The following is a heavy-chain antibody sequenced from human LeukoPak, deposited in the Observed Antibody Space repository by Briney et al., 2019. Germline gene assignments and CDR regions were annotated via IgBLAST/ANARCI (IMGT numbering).Heavy chain of an antibody. CDR3: ARVAVRGYYFDY. CDR2: ISSSGSTI. D-gene: IGHD3-10*02. V-gene: IGHV3-11*04. CDR1: GFTFSDYY. Sequence: PGGSLRLSCAASGFTFSDYYMSWIRQAPGKGLEGVSYISSSGSTIYYADSVKGRFTISMDNAKNSLYLQMNSLRAEDTAVYYCARVAVRGYYFDYWGQGTLVTVSS. J-gene: IGHJ4*02.